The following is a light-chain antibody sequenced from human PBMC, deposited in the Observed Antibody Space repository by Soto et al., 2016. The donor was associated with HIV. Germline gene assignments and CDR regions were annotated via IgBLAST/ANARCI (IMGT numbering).Light chain of an antibody. CDR1: NIGTKS. J-gene: IGLJ1*01. Sequence: SYELTQPPSASVAPGKTARITCGGNNIGTKSVHWYQQKAGQAPILVVYDDNDRPSGIPERFSGSNSGNTATLTIIRVEAGDEADYYCQVWDGSSDHCVFGTGTKVTVL. CDR2: DDN. V-gene: IGLV3-21*03. CDR3: QVWDGSSDHCV.